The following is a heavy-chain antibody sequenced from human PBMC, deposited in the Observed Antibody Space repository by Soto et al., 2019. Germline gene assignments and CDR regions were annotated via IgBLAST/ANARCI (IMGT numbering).Heavy chain of an antibody. J-gene: IGHJ6*02. Sequence: QVQLVESGGGVVQPGRSLRLSCAASGFTFSVYAMHWVRQAPGKGLEWVAVISYDGSNKYYADSVKGRFTISRDNSKNTLYLQMNSLRAEDTAVYYCARDPSDVPYYYGMDVWGQGTTVTVSS. CDR2: ISYDGSNK. CDR1: GFTFSVYA. CDR3: ARDPSDVPYYYGMDV. V-gene: IGHV3-30-3*01.